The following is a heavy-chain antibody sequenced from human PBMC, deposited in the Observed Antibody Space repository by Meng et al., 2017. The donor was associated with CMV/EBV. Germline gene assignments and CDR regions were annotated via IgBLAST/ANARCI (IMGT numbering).Heavy chain of an antibody. J-gene: IGHJ4*02. CDR1: DYSFSGYY. D-gene: IGHD1-7*01. Sequence: CESSDYSFSGYYQHWVRQAPGQGLEWMGWINPNSGGTNFAQKFQGRVTMTRDTSISTAYMELSRLRSDDTAVYYCARVLRQTSDFDDWGQGTLVTVSS. CDR2: INPNSGGT. V-gene: IGHV1-2*02. CDR3: ARVLRQTSDFDD.